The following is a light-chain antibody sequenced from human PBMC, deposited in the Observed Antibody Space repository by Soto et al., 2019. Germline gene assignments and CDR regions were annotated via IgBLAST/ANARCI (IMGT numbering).Light chain of an antibody. CDR3: QQYCSSRT. CDR2: GAS. V-gene: IGKV3-20*01. J-gene: IGKJ1*01. Sequence: EIVLTQSPGTLSLSPGERATLSCRASQSVSSSYLAWYQQKPGQAPRLLIYGASSRATGIPDRFSGSGSGTDFTLTISRLEPEAFAVYYCQQYCSSRTFGKGTKVEIK. CDR1: QSVSSSY.